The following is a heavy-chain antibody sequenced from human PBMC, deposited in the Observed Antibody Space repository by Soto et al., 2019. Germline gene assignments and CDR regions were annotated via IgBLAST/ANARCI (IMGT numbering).Heavy chain of an antibody. CDR1: GESVSSNTAA. CDR2: TYYRSKWYN. Sequence: SQTLSLTCAISGESVSSNTAAWSWIRQSPSRGLEWLGRTYYRSKWYNDYAVSVKSRITINPDTSKNQFSLQLNSVTPEDTAVYYCAYRGDWCLDAFDIWGQGTMVTVSS. J-gene: IGHJ3*02. D-gene: IGHD2-21*02. V-gene: IGHV6-1*01. CDR3: AYRGDWCLDAFDI.